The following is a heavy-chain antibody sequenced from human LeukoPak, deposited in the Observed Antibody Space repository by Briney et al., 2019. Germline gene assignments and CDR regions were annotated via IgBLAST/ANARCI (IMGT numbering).Heavy chain of an antibody. CDR2: IQRHGSET. CDR3: ARVLTSPSLRDSDYYYYYYMDV. J-gene: IGHJ6*03. CDR1: GFTFSNYW. D-gene: IGHD3-9*01. V-gene: IGHV3-7*01. Sequence: GGSLRLSCEGSGFTFSNYWMSWVRQAPGKGLEWVANIQRHGSETYYGDSVKGRFTISRDNAKNSLYLQMNSLRAEDTAVYYCARVLTSPSLRDSDYYYYYYMDVWGKGTTVTVSS.